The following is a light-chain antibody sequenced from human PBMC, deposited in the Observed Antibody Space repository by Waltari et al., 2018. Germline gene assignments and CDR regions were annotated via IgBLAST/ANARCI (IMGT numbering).Light chain of an antibody. V-gene: IGKV1-5*03. CDR2: KAS. CDR3: QQYYTYSPFT. J-gene: IGKJ5*01. Sequence: DIQMTQSPSTLSASVGARVTITCRASQNISRWMAWYQHKPGKAPKLLIYKASSLEGGVPSRFGGSGSGTEFTLTISSLQPDDFATYFCQQYYTYSPFTFGQGTRLEIK. CDR1: QNISRW.